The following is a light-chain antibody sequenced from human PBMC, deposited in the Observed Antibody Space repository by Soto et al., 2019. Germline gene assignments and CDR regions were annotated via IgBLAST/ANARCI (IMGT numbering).Light chain of an antibody. J-gene: IGKJ3*01. V-gene: IGKV1-33*01. CDR2: YAS. Sequence: DIQMTQSPSSLSASVGDRVTLTCQASQDIRNSINWYQQKPGKAPKLLIFYASNLERGVPSRFSGSGFGTDFTCTISSLQPEDVATYYCQQYDGLRGFTFCPGTKVDF. CDR3: QQYDGLRGFT. CDR1: QDIRNS.